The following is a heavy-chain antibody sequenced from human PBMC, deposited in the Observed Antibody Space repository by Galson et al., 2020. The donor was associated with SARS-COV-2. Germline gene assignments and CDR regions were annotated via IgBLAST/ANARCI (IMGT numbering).Heavy chain of an antibody. CDR1: GGSFSGYY. CDR3: ARGLTFTGNFDY. J-gene: IGHJ4*02. CDR2: INHSGST. V-gene: IGHV4-34*01. D-gene: IGHD3-10*01. Sequence: SETLSLTCAVYGGSFSGYYWSWIRQPPGKGLEWIGEINHSGSTNYNPSPKSRVTISVDTSKNQFSVKLSSVTAADTAVYYCARGLTFTGNFDYWGQGTLVTVSS.